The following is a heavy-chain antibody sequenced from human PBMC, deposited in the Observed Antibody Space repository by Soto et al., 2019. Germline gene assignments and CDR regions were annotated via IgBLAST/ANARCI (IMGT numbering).Heavy chain of an antibody. D-gene: IGHD2-15*01. CDR3: AHRPWNLLVRPFCHFVL. CDR1: GDSIGSSKYY. V-gene: IGHV4-39*01. CDR2: VFYTGRS. Sequence: HLQLKESGPGLLKSSETLALTCSVSGDSIGSSKYYWGGVRQPPVRGTEWLRSVFYTGRSYLHPSLECRLTIPIDSSPSQFSLKVSSVTAADTATYYCAHRPWNLLVRPFCHFVLCRRCAMVTVSS. J-gene: IGHJ2*01.